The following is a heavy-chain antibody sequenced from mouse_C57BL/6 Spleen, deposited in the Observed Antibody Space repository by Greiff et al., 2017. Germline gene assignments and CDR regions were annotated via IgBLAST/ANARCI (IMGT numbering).Heavy chain of an antibody. J-gene: IGHJ3*01. V-gene: IGHV1-80*01. Sequence: QVQLQQSGAELVKPGASVKISCKASGYAFSSYWMNWVKQRPGKGLEWIGQIYPGDGDTNYNGKFKGKATLTADTSSSTADMQLSSLTSEDSAVYFGARARETAQAPFAYWGQGTLVTVSA. CDR1: GYAFSSYW. CDR3: ARARETAQAPFAY. D-gene: IGHD3-2*02. CDR2: IYPGDGDT.